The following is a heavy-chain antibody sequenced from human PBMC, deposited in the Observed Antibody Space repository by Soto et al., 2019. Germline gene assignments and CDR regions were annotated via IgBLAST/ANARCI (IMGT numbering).Heavy chain of an antibody. J-gene: IGHJ4*02. Sequence: SETLSLTCTVSGGSISSYYWSWIRQPPGKGLEWIGYIYYSGSTNYNPSLKSRVTISVDTSKNQFSLKLSSVTAADTAVYYCARESQAAAGTNFDYWGQGTLVTVPS. CDR2: IYYSGST. V-gene: IGHV4-59*01. CDR3: ARESQAAAGTNFDY. D-gene: IGHD6-13*01. CDR1: GGSISSYY.